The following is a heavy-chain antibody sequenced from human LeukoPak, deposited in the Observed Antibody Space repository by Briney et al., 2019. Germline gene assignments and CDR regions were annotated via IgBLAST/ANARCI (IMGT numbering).Heavy chain of an antibody. J-gene: IGHJ4*02. V-gene: IGHV3-11*04. D-gene: IGHD1-26*01. CDR1: GFTFSDYY. CDR3: ARESLPGGSYLDY. CDR2: ISSSSSTI. Sequence: NPGGSLRLSCAASGFTFSDYYMSWIRQAPGKGLEWVSYISSSSSTIYYADSVKGRFTISRDNAKNSLYLQMNSLRAEDTAVYYCARESLPGGSYLDYWGQGTLVTVSS.